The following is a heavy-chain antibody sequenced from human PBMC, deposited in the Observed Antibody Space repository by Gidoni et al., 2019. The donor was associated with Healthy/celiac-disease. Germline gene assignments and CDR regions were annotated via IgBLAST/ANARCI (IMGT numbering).Heavy chain of an antibody. CDR1: GGSISSGSSY. Sequence: QVQLQESGPGLVKPSQTLSLTCTVSGGSISSGSSYWSWIRQPAGKGLEWIGRIYTSGSTNYNPSLKSGVNISVETSKNQFSMKLSSVTAADTAVYYCASGSSGWNRKLDYWGQGTLVTVSS. CDR3: ASGSSGWNRKLDY. D-gene: IGHD6-19*01. J-gene: IGHJ4*02. CDR2: IYTSGST. V-gene: IGHV4-61*02.